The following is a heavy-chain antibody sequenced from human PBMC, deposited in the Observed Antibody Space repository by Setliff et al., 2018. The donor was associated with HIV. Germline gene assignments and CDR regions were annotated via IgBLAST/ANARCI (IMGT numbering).Heavy chain of an antibody. D-gene: IGHD3-3*01. CDR2: TDTSGRT. J-gene: IGHJ5*02. CDR1: GDSISSGGYY. CDR3: ARRHYDFWSGYYNWFDP. Sequence: SETLSLTCTVSGDSISSGGYYWSRIRQPAGKGLEWIAHTDTSGRTDYNPSLKSRVTISADTSKNQFTLKLTSVTAADTAVYYCARRHYDFWSGYYNWFDPWGQGTLVTVSS. V-gene: IGHV4-61*09.